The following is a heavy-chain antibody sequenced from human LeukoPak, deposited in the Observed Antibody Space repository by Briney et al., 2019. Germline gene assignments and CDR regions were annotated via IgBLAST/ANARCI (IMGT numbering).Heavy chain of an antibody. J-gene: IGHJ6*03. CDR1: GFTFMTYS. D-gene: IGHD1-26*01. CDR3: ARDQTKWEPLRRRDYYYMDV. CDR2: ISSTSSSYI. V-gene: IGHV3-21*01. Sequence: GGSLRLSCAASGFTFMTYSMNWVRQAPGKGLEWVSSISSTSSSYIYYADSVKGRFTISRDNAKNSLYLQMNSLRAEDTAVYYCARDQTKWEPLRRRDYYYMDVWGKGTTVTVSS.